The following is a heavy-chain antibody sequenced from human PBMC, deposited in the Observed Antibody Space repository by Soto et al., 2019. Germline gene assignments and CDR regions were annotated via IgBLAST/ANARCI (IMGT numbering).Heavy chain of an antibody. Sequence: SETLSLTCSASGGEISAPSYYWEWIRQSPVKGLEWIGSVSQGGNTYYRPSLDSRVKMSVDLSKNQISLNLGSVTAADTALSYCARDFYGGTSRGYYYYGMDVWGQGTTVTVSS. CDR3: ARDFYGGTSRGYYYYGMDV. CDR2: VSQGGNT. V-gene: IGHV4-39*07. J-gene: IGHJ6*02. D-gene: IGHD3-3*01. CDR1: GGEISAPSYY.